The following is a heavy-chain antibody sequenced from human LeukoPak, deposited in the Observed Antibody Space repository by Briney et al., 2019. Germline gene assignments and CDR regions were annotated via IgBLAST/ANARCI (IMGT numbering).Heavy chain of an antibody. V-gene: IGHV3-33*01. J-gene: IGHJ4*02. Sequence: GGSLRLSCAASGYTFSAYGMHWVRQAPGKGLEWVALIWYDGRTKFHADSVRGRFTISRDNSANTLYLQMSSLRVEDTAVYYCAREWGRIAVAGGPGYWGQGALVTVSS. CDR2: IWYDGRTK. CDR3: AREWGRIAVAGGPGY. D-gene: IGHD6-19*01. CDR1: GYTFSAYG.